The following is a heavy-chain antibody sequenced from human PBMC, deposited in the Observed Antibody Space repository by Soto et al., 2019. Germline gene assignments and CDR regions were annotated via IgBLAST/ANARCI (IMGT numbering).Heavy chain of an antibody. V-gene: IGHV3-23*01. CDR2: ISRSGDTS. Sequence: GGSLRLSCTGSGFPFDNYVMTWVRQAPGKGLEWVSAISRSGDTSYYADSAKGRFTISRDNSKSRLYLEMSSLRAEDTALYYCATDDLVGGGISAFDYWGQGILVTVSS. CDR1: GFPFDNYV. J-gene: IGHJ4*02. D-gene: IGHD2-15*01. CDR3: ATDDLVGGGISAFDY.